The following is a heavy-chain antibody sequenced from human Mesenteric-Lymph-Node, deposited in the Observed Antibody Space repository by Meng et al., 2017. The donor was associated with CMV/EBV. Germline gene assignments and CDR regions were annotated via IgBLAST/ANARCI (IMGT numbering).Heavy chain of an antibody. D-gene: IGHD4-23*01. CDR2: ISGYNDDA. V-gene: IGHV1-18*04. CDR1: GYTCTDYG. CDR3: ARNDSRGRGNPFDY. Sequence: ASGYTCTDYGISGVRQAPGQGPGWMGWISGYNDDAKLLQKFQGRVTMTTEPLTSIAYLELATLRSDDTAVYFCARNDSRGRGNPFDYWGQGTLVTVSS. J-gene: IGHJ4*02.